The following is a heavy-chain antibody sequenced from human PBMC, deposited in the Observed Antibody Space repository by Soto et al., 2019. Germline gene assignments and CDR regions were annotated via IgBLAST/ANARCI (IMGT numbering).Heavy chain of an antibody. CDR1: GFSFSSYN. CDR2: ISSSSSTI. D-gene: IGHD1-26*01. Sequence: EVQLVESGGGLVQPGGSLRLSCAASGFSFSSYNMNWVRQAPGKGLEWISYISSSSSTIYYADSVRGRFTISRDNAKNSRYLQMNGLRAEDTAVYYCVNDAGGGAGGWGQGTLVTVSS. V-gene: IGHV3-48*01. CDR3: VNDAGGGAGG. J-gene: IGHJ4*02.